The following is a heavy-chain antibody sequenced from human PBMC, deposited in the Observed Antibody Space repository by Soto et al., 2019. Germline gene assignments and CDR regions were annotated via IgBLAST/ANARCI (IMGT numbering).Heavy chain of an antibody. J-gene: IGHJ6*02. Sequence: PLETLSLTCAVYSGSFSGYYWSWIRQPPGKGLEWIGEINQSGSTNYNPSLKSRVTISVDTSKNQFSLKLSSVTAADTAVYYCAPPIEYSSSFDYYGMDVWGQGTTVTVSS. CDR1: SGSFSGYY. CDR3: APPIEYSSSFDYYGMDV. V-gene: IGHV4-34*01. D-gene: IGHD6-6*01. CDR2: INQSGST.